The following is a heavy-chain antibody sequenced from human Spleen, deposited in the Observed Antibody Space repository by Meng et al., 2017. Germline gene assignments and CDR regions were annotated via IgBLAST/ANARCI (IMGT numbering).Heavy chain of an antibody. V-gene: IGHV4-59*12. J-gene: IGHJ4*01. Sequence: QVQLQESGPGLVKPSETLSLTCTVSGGSIRNDYWSWIRQSPGKGLEWIAYIYDSETTNYSPSLASRVSISIDTSKNQFSLKMTSVTAADTAVYYCARVDRYSGTYFDYWGHGALVTVSS. CDR2: IYDSETT. CDR3: ARVDRYSGTYFDY. CDR1: GGSIRNDY. D-gene: IGHD1-26*01.